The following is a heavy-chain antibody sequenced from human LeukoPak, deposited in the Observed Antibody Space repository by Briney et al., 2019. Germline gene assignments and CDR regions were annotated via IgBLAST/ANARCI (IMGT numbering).Heavy chain of an antibody. CDR1: GFAFSSFA. CDR2: ISYDGRHK. V-gene: IGHV3-30*04. J-gene: IGHJ3*02. CDR3: AREPYLEI. Sequence: GGSLRLSCGASGFAFSSFAIHCVRQAPCKGLEWVAFISYDGRHKYYADAVKGRFTISRDNSENTLYLHMNSLRAEDTALYYCAREPYLEIWGQGTMVTASS.